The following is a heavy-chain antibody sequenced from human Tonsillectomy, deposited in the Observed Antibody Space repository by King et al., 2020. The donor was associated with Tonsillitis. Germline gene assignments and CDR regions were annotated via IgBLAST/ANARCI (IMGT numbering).Heavy chain of an antibody. CDR1: GFTFSSYS. D-gene: IGHD5-18*01. V-gene: IGHV3-48*01. CDR2: ISTSSSTI. J-gene: IGHJ4*02. Sequence: EVQLVESGGGLVQPGGSLRLSCAASGFTFSSYSMNWVRQAPGKGREWVSYISTSSSTIYYADSVKGRFTISRDNAKNSLYLQMNSLRAEDTAVYYCARGRGYTYGYPDYWGQGTLVTVSS. CDR3: ARGRGYTYGYPDY.